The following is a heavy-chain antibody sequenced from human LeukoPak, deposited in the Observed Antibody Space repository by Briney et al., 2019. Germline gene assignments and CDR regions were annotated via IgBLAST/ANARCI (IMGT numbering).Heavy chain of an antibody. Sequence: PGGSRRLSCAASGFTFSSYAMGWVRKAPGKGREGGAVISYDGSNKYYADSVKGRFTISRDNSKNTLYLQMNSLRAEDTAVYYCAKDFTAMADYYYYGMDVWGQGTTVTVSS. CDR1: GFTFSSYA. J-gene: IGHJ6*02. V-gene: IGHV3-30*18. CDR2: ISYDGSNK. D-gene: IGHD5-18*01. CDR3: AKDFTAMADYYYYGMDV.